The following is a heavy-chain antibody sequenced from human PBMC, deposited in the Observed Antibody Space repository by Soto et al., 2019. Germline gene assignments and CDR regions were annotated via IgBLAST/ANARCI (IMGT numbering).Heavy chain of an antibody. J-gene: IGHJ3*02. CDR1: GGSISSYY. V-gene: IGHV4-59*08. Sequence: PSETLSLTCTVSGGSISSYYWSWIRQPPGKGLEWIGYIYYSGSTNYNPSLKSRVTISVDTSKNQFSLKLSSVTAADTAVYYCARQGRLILYCGGDCNDAFDIRAQGTMVTGSS. CDR2: IYYSGST. CDR3: ARQGRLILYCGGDCNDAFDI. D-gene: IGHD2-21*02.